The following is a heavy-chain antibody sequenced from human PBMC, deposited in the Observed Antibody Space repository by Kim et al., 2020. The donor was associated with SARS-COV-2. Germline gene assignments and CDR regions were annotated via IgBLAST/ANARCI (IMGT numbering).Heavy chain of an antibody. CDR3: ARGACDTCGCYGCDYFDS. Sequence: GGSLRLSCVASGFSLTDYYMGWIRQAPGKGLEWISYIGNRGARIYYADSVKGRFTIARDTAENSMYLQMNSLRTEDTAVYYCARGACDTCGCYGCDYFDSWGQGTLVTVST. CDR2: IGNRGARI. CDR1: GFSLTDYY. V-gene: IGHV3-11*01. J-gene: IGHJ4*02. D-gene: IGHD2-21*02.